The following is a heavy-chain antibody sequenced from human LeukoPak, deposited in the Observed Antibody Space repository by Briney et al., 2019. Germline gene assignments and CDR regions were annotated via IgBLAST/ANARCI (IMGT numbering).Heavy chain of an antibody. CDR3: ARDLNAQSRAFDI. CDR1: GLTVGSNY. CDR2: IYSAGDT. V-gene: IGHV3-53*01. Sequence: AGGSLRLSCAASGLTVGSNYMTWVRQAPGKGLEWVSVIYSAGDTSYTDSVKGRFTISRDNSQNTVYLQMNSLRAEDTAVYYCARDLNAQSRAFDIWGRGTMVTVSS. D-gene: IGHD1-1*01. J-gene: IGHJ3*02.